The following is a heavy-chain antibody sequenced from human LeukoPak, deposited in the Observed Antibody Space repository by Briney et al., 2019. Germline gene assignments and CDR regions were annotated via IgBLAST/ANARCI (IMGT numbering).Heavy chain of an antibody. V-gene: IGHV4-34*01. J-gene: IGHJ4*02. D-gene: IGHD3-3*01. CDR1: GGSFSGYY. CDR2: INHSGST. Sequence: PSETLSLTCAVYGGSFSGYYGSWIRQPPGKGLEWIGEINHSGSTNYNPSLKSRVTISVDTSKNQFSLKLSSVTAADTAVYYCARGWSGYSYWGQGTLVTVSS. CDR3: ARGWSGYSY.